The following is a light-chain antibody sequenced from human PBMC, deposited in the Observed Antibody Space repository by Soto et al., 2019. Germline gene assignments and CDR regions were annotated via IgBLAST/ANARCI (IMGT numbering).Light chain of an antibody. CDR3: QQHINWPLT. V-gene: IGKV3D-20*02. CDR2: EVS. CDR1: QSVSSSY. J-gene: IGKJ4*01. Sequence: EIVLTQSPGTLSLSPGERSTLSCRASQSVSSSYLAWYQQKAGKAPRLLIYEVSNRATGIPARFSGSGSGADFTLTISSLEPGDFAIYYCQQHINWPLTFGGGTKVDIK.